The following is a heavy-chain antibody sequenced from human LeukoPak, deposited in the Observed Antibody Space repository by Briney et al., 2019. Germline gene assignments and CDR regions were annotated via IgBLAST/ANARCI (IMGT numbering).Heavy chain of an antibody. CDR2: IYSSGST. CDR3: ARSDIYCSGGSCPPNTFDAFDI. V-gene: IGHV4-4*07. D-gene: IGHD2-15*01. Sequence: SETLSLTCTVSGGSISSYYWSWIRQPAGKGLEWIGRIYSSGSTNYNPTLKSRVTMSVDTSKNQFSLKVTSVTAADTAVYYCARSDIYCSGGSCPPNTFDAFDIWGQGTMVTVSS. J-gene: IGHJ3*02. CDR1: GGSISSYY.